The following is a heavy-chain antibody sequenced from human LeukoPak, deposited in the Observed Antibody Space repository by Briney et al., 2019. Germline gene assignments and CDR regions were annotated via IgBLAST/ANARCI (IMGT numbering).Heavy chain of an antibody. V-gene: IGHV1-46*01. CDR3: AREGPAGGWYEY. Sequence: ASVKVSCKASGYTFTSYDMHWVRQAPGQGLECMGIINPSGGSTSYAQKFQGRVTMTRDTSTSTVYMELSSLRSEDTAVYYCAREGPAGGWYEYWGQGTLVTVSS. D-gene: IGHD6-19*01. J-gene: IGHJ4*02. CDR2: INPSGGST. CDR1: GYTFTSYD.